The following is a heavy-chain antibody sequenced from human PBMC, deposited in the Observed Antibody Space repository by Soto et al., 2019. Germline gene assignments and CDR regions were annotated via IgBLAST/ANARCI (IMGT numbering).Heavy chain of an antibody. CDR3: ARTPQSGNEFHV. V-gene: IGHV3-72*01. CDR1: GFSLSDHQ. D-gene: IGHD1-1*01. Sequence: EVQVVESGGGLVQPGGSLVLSCAASGFSLSDHQMDWVRQTPGKGLEWVGRSKTKSNSYTTYYAASVKGRFTISRDDSKNSVYLHMNSLKTEDTAVYYCARTPQSGNEFHVWGQGTTVTV. J-gene: IGHJ6*02. CDR2: SKTKSNSYTT.